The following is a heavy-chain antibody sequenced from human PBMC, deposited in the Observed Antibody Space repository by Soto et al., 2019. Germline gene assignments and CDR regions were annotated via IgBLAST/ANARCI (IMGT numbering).Heavy chain of an antibody. D-gene: IGHD2-2*01. V-gene: IGHV4-30-4*01. CDR1: NDSITSGDFY. Sequence: QVQLQESGPGLVKPSQTLSLTCTVSNDSITSGDFYWGWIRQPPGKGLEWIGYIYFSGTTYYNPTLQSRITISLDTSKNESSLRLSSVTAADKAVYYCASTRRSHYYYYVLDGWGHGTTVTVSS. CDR2: IYFSGTT. J-gene: IGHJ6*02. CDR3: ASTRRSHYYYYVLDG.